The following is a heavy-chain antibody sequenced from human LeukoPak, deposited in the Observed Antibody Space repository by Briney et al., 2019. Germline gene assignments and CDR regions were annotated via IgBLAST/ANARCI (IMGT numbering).Heavy chain of an antibody. V-gene: IGHV4-39*01. J-gene: IGHJ4*02. CDR2: IYYSGST. CDR1: GGSVSSSIYY. D-gene: IGHD3-9*01. CDR3: ASRNDILTGYVFDF. Sequence: SETLSLTCTVAGGSVSSSIYYWGWIRQPPGKGLEWIGSIYYSGSTSYNPSLKSRVTISVDTSKNQFSLKLTSVTAADTAVYYCASRNDILTGYVFDFWGQGTLVTVSS.